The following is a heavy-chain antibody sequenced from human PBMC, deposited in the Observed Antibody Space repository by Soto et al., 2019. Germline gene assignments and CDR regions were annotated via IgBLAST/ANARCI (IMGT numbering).Heavy chain of an antibody. D-gene: IGHD1-7*01. J-gene: IGHJ4*01. CDR2: IDWEEEK. CDR1: GFSLSRKGMS. Sequence: SGPTLVNPKQTLIMTCAFSGFSLSRKGMSVSWIRQPPGKALEFLALIDWEEEKFYSPSLRTRLTVSKDTSKSQVFLTLTNVDPVDTATYYCTRSTNWNYVYYLDYWGQGTLVTVSS. CDR3: TRSTNWNYVYYLDY. V-gene: IGHV2-70*01.